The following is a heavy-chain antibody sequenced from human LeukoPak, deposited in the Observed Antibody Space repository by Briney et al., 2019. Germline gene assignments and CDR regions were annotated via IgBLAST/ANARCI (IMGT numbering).Heavy chain of an antibody. CDR1: GGSISSYY. CDR3: ARQYYYDGSGPCQH. D-gene: IGHD3-22*01. V-gene: IGHV4-59*08. CDR2: IYYSGSTY. J-gene: IGHJ1*01. Sequence: SETLSLTCTVSGGSISSYYWSWIPQPPGKGLEWIGYIYYSGSTYYYNPSLKSRVTMSVDTSKNQFYLKLSSVTAADTAVYYCARQYYYDGSGPCQHWGQGTLVTVSS.